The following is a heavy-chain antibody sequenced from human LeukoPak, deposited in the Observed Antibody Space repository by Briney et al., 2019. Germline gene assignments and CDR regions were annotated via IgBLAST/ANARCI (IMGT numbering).Heavy chain of an antibody. CDR3: ARGGSSGWRTPNDDY. D-gene: IGHD6-19*01. CDR2: IIPIFDTA. Sequence: SVKVSCKASGGTFSNYAISWVRQAPGQGLEWMGGIIPIFDTADYAQKFQGRLTITADESTSTAYMELSSLRAEDTAVYYCARGGSSGWRTPNDDYWGQGTLVTVSS. CDR1: GGTFSNYA. J-gene: IGHJ4*02. V-gene: IGHV1-69*13.